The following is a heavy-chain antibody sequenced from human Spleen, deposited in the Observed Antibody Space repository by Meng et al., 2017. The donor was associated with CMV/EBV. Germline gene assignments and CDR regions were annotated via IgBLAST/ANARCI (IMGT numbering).Heavy chain of an antibody. V-gene: IGHV4-59*12. Sequence: SETLSLTCTVSGGSISSYYWSWIRQPPGKGLEWIGYIYYSGSTNYNPSLKSRVTISVDTSKNQFSLKLSSVTAADTAVYYCARGTNIVVVPAAIYWFDPWGQGTLVTVSS. CDR2: IYYSGST. CDR3: ARGTNIVVVPAAIYWFDP. J-gene: IGHJ5*02. CDR1: GGSISSYY. D-gene: IGHD2-2*01.